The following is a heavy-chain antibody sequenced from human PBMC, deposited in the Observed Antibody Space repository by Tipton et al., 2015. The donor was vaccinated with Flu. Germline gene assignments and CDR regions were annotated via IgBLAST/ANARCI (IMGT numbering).Heavy chain of an antibody. CDR1: GFTFDDYT. CDR2: INWVSSAM. J-gene: IGHJ6*02. V-gene: IGHV3-9*01. CDR3: ARAHCSSTSCFYYCYGMDV. D-gene: IGHD2-2*01. Sequence: SLRLSCAASGFTFDDYTMHWVRQAPGKGLEWVSSINWVSSAMDYADSVRGRFTISRDNAKNSLYLQMSSLTADDTALYYCARAHCSSTSCFYYCYGMDVWGQGTTVTVSS.